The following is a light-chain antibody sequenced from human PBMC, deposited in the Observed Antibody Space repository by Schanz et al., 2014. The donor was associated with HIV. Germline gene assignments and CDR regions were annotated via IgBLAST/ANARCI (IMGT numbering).Light chain of an antibody. CDR3: QQSLSAPLT. J-gene: IGKJ4*01. CDR2: TAS. V-gene: IGKV1-39*01. Sequence: DIQMTQSPSSLSASVGDRVTITCRASQSLSFYLNWYQQKPGRAPKLLIYTASNLQSGVPSRFSGSGSGTDFSLTITSLQPEDFATYYCQQSLSAPLTFGGGTKVEI. CDR1: QSLSFY.